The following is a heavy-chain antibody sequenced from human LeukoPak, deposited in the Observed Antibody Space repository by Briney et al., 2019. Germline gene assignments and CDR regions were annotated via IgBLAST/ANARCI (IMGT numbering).Heavy chain of an antibody. V-gene: IGHV4-59*02. CDR1: GASVSSSH. D-gene: IGHD2/OR15-2a*01. Sequence: SETLSLTCVLSGASVSSSHWNWIRQLPGKGLEWIGCLSYTGKTYYNPSLTSRVTISLASSKNQVSLKLRSVTAADTAVYYCSEGYFAPFDHWGQGTLVTVSS. CDR2: LSYTGKT. CDR3: SEGYFAPFDH. J-gene: IGHJ4*02.